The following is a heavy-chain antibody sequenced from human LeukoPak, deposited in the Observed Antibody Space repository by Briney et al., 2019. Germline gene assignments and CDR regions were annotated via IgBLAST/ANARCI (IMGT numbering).Heavy chain of an antibody. CDR2: ISYDGSNK. CDR3: ARGFGEVLDAFDI. V-gene: IGHV3-30-3*01. D-gene: IGHD1-26*01. Sequence: PGGSLRLSCAASGFTFSSYAMHWVRQAPGKGLEWVAVISYDGSNKYYADSVKGRFTISRDNSKNTLYLQMNSLRAEDTAVYYCARGFGEVLDAFDIWGQGTMVTVSS. CDR1: GFTFSSYA. J-gene: IGHJ3*02.